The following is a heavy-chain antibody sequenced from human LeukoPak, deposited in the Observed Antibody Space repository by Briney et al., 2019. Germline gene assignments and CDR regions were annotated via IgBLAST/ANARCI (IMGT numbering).Heavy chain of an antibody. D-gene: IGHD2-2*01. V-gene: IGHV1-2*02. Sequence: ASVQVSCKASGYTFTGYYMHWVRQAPGQGLEWMGWINPNSGGTNYAQKFQGRVTMTRDTSISTAYMELSRLRSDDTAVYYCARDHGYCSSTSCYNWFDPWGQGTLVTVSS. CDR2: INPNSGGT. J-gene: IGHJ5*02. CDR1: GYTFTGYY. CDR3: ARDHGYCSSTSCYNWFDP.